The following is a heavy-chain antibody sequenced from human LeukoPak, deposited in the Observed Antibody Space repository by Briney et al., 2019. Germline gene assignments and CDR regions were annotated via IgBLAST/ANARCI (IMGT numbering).Heavy chain of an antibody. V-gene: IGHV3-49*04. CDR2: IRSKAYGGTT. Sequence: GGSLRLSCTASGFTFGDYAMSWVRQAPGKGLEWVGFIRSKAYGGTTEYAASVKGRFTISRDDSKSIAYLQMNSLKTEDTAVYYCTRVSIAVAGIPFDYWGQGTLVTVSS. D-gene: IGHD6-19*01. CDR1: GFTFGDYA. CDR3: TRVSIAVAGIPFDY. J-gene: IGHJ4*02.